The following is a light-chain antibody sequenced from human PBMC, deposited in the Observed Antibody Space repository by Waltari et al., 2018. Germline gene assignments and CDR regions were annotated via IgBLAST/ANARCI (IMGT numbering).Light chain of an antibody. Sequence: QSALTQPASVSGSPGQSITISCTGTSSDVDNYNYVPWYQPHPGKAPNPMIYEVSNRPSGVSNRFSGSKSGNTASLTISGLQAEDEADYYCSSYTSSSTYVFGTGTKVTVL. J-gene: IGLJ1*01. V-gene: IGLV2-14*01. CDR3: SSYTSSSTYV. CDR1: SSDVDNYNY. CDR2: EVS.